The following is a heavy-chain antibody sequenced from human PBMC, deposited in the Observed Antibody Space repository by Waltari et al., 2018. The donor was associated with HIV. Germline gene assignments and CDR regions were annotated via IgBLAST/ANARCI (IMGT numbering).Heavy chain of an antibody. CDR1: GFAFGKYT. V-gene: IGHV3-21*01. CDR3: ARGLTIFGDVIPYYFDH. J-gene: IGHJ4*01. CDR2: ISSTSGYI. D-gene: IGHD3-3*01. Sequence: VQLVESGGGLVKPGEALRLSWAGSGFAFGKYTLSWVRQAPGKGLEWISTISSTSGYIEYADSVKGRFTVSRDNAKKSLSLQMNSLRAEDAAVYYCARGLTIFGDVIPYYFDHWGQGSLVTVSS.